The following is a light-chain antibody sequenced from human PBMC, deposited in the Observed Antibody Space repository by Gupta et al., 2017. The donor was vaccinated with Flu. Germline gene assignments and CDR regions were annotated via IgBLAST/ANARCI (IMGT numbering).Light chain of an antibody. CDR1: QTVTSNY. J-gene: IGKJ4*02. CDR3: QQYETSRLT. V-gene: IGKV3-20*01. Sequence: IVLTQSPGTLSLSPGERATLSCRASQTVTSNYLAWYQQIPGQAPRLLIYGASNRATGIPDRFSGSGSGTDFTLTISRLEPEDFAVYYCQQYETSRLTFGGGTKVEI. CDR2: GAS.